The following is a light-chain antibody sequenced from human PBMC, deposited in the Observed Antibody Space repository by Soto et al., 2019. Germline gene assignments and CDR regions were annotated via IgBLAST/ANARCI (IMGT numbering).Light chain of an antibody. CDR1: QSVSSSY. V-gene: IGKV3-20*01. CDR3: QQSGSSPLT. Sequence: EIVLTQSTGTLSLSPGERATLSCRASQSVSSSYLAWYQQKPGQAPRLLIYGASSRATGIPDRFSGSGSGTDFSLTISRLEPSDFAVYYCQQSGSSPLTFGGGTKVEI. J-gene: IGKJ4*01. CDR2: GAS.